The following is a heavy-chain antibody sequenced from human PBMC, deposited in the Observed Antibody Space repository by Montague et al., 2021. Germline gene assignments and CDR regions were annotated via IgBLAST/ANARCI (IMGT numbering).Heavy chain of an antibody. CDR3: AVTNPYYYYGMDV. Sequence: SETLSLTCSVSGASISDYYWSWIRQPPGKGLEWIGYIYYSRRTNYNPSLKSRVTISVDTTKYQFSLKLSSVTAADTAFYYCAVTNPYYYYGMDVWGQGTTVTVSS. V-gene: IGHV4-59*01. CDR2: IYYSRRT. CDR1: GASISDYY. J-gene: IGHJ6*02. D-gene: IGHD1-14*01.